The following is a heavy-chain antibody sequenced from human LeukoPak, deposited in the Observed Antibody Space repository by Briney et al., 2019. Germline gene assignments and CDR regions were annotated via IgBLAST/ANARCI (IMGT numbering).Heavy chain of an antibody. D-gene: IGHD3-10*01. CDR1: GFTFSDYS. CDR2: ISSGSNTV. CDR3: ARADYGSGTDIDY. Sequence: GGSLRLSCAASGFTFSDYSMNWVRQAPGKGLEWASYISSGSNTVYYADSVKGRFTISRDNARNSLYLQMNNLRAEDTAVYYCARADYGSGTDIDYWGQGTLVTVSS. V-gene: IGHV3-48*01. J-gene: IGHJ4*02.